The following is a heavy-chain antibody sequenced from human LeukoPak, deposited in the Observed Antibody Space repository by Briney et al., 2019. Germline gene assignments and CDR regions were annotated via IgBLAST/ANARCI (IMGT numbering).Heavy chain of an antibody. V-gene: IGHV3-23*01. CDR2: VSSSGTST. CDR1: GFTFSTYA. Sequence: PGGSLRLFCAASGFTFSTYAMSWVRQAPGKGLEWLSAVSSSGTSTYYADSVKGRFTISRDNSKNTLYLQMNSLRAEDTAVYYCAKAGDQNYYYYMDVWGKGTTVTVSS. CDR3: AKAGDQNYYYYMDV. D-gene: IGHD4-17*01. J-gene: IGHJ6*03.